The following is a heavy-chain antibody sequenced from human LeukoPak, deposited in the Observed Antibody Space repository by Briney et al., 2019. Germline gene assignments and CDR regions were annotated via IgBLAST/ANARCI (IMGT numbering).Heavy chain of an antibody. CDR1: GFTFGDSA. J-gene: IGHJ5*02. D-gene: IGHD3-16*01. V-gene: IGHV3-49*04. Sequence: GRSLRLSCTASGFTFGDSAMSWVRQAPGKGLEWVGLIRTKAFGGTTQYAASVEGRFIISRDESKSIAYLQMNSLETEDTAVYYCTGDLVPWGQGTLVTVSS. CDR2: IRTKAFGGTT. CDR3: TGDLVP.